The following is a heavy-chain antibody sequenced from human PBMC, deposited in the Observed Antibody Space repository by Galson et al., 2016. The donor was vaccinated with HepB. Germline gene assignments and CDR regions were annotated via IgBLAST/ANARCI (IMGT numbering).Heavy chain of an antibody. CDR1: GGTFSDYP. J-gene: IGHJ6*02. V-gene: IGHV1-69*13. CDR3: ARDRVVTTLTRGDMDV. CDR2: IIPLSGTT. D-gene: IGHD4-17*01. Sequence: SVKVSCKASGGTFSDYPFNWVRQAPGQGLEWLGVIIPLSGTTNYGQKFQGRVTITADDSTRTVYMELSSLKSEDTAVYYCARDRVVTTLTRGDMDVWGQGTTVTVSS.